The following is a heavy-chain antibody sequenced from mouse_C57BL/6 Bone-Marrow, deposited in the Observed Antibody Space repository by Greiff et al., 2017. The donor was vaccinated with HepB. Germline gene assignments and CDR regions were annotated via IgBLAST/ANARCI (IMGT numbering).Heavy chain of an antibody. V-gene: IGHV5-2*01. CDR2: INSDGGST. J-gene: IGHJ4*01. CDR3: ARQGSIEGAMDY. CDR1: EYEFPSHD. D-gene: IGHD1-1*02. Sequence: DVKLVESGGGLVQPGESLKLSCESNEYEFPSHDMSWVRKTPEKRLELVAAINSDGGSTYYPDTMERRFIISRDNTKKSLYLQMSSLRSEDTALYYCARQGSIEGAMDYWGQGTSVTVSS.